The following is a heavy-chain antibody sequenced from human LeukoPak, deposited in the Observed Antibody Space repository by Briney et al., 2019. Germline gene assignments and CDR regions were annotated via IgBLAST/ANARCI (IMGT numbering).Heavy chain of an antibody. J-gene: IGHJ3*02. CDR2: ISSGGTAI. CDR1: GFTFSSYE. Sequence: GGSLRLSCVASGFTFSSYEMNWVRQAPVKVLEWVSYISSGGTAIYYADSVKDRFSISRDNAKNSLYLQMNSLRAEDTAVYYCTRDRSYCGGDCYLDAFDIWGQGTMVTVSS. D-gene: IGHD2-21*02. CDR3: TRDRSYCGGDCYLDAFDI. V-gene: IGHV3-48*03.